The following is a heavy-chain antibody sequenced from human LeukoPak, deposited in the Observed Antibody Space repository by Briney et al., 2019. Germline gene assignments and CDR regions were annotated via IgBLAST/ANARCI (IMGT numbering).Heavy chain of an antibody. CDR3: ARVWLTMIRGVIIPRHFDY. J-gene: IGHJ4*02. D-gene: IGHD3-10*01. CDR2: INPNSGGT. V-gene: IGHV1-2*02. CDR1: GYTFTGYY. Sequence: ASVKVSCKASGYTFTGYYIHWVRQAPGQGLEWMGWINPNSGGTNYAQKFQGRVTMTRDTSISTAYMEMSRLRSDDTAVYYCARVWLTMIRGVIIPRHFDYWGQGTLVTISS.